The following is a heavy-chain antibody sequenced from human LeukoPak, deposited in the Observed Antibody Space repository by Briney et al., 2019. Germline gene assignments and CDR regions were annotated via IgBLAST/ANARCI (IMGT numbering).Heavy chain of an antibody. CDR2: IRGSGSST. V-gene: IGHV3-23*01. J-gene: IGHJ6*02. CDR3: AREDYYGSGPYYYYGMDV. D-gene: IGHD3-10*01. CDR1: GFTFSSNA. Sequence: GGSLRLSCAASGFTFSSNAMSWVRQAPGKGLEWVSAIRGSGSSTYYADSVKGRFTISRDNAKNSLYLQMNSLRAEDTAVYYCAREDYYGSGPYYYYGMDVWGQGTTVTVSS.